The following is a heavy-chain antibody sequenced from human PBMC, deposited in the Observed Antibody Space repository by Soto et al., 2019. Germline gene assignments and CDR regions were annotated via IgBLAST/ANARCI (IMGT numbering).Heavy chain of an antibody. CDR1: GGSISSHY. J-gene: IGHJ4*02. V-gene: IGHV4-59*11. CDR2: ISYSGNT. D-gene: IGHD3-22*01. CDR3: ARVYSDYDSSAYYYPFYFDF. Sequence: SETLSLTCTVSGGSISSHYLSWIRKPPGKGLEWIGYISYSGNTKYNPSLESRVTISQDTSKNQFSLKLSSVTAADTAVYYCARVYSDYDSSAYYYPFYFDFWGQGALVTVPQ.